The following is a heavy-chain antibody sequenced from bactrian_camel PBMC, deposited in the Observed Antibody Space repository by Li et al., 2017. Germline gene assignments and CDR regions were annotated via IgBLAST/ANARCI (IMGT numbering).Heavy chain of an antibody. Sequence: HVQLVESGGGTVQSGGSLRLSCVASGYTKDSVCMLWLRQDPGKEREGVAAIDSVGTTKYADFVKGRFTISRDYAESTLYLHIDSLKPEDTAMYSCAAVRLGRLCDLRDGDWAYWGQGTQVTVS. J-gene: IGHJ4*01. CDR1: GYTKDSVC. V-gene: IGHV3S26*01. CDR3: AAVRLGRLCDLRDGDWAY. D-gene: IGHD4*01. CDR2: IDSVGTT.